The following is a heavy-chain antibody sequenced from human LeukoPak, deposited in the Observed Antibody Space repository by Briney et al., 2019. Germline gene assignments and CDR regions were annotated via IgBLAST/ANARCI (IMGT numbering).Heavy chain of an antibody. CDR1: GYTFNSYG. V-gene: IGHV1-18*01. Sequence: ASVKVSCKASGYTFNSYGISWVRQAPGQGLEWMGWISAYNGDTNYAQKLQGRVTLTTDASTSTAYMELRSLRSDDTAVYYCARDRRYSSGSASSPLRWFDPWGQGTLVTVSS. D-gene: IGHD6-19*01. J-gene: IGHJ5*02. CDR3: ARDRRYSSGSASSPLRWFDP. CDR2: ISAYNGDT.